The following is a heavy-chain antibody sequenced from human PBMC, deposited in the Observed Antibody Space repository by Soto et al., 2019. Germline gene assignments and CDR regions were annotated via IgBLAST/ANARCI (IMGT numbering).Heavy chain of an antibody. V-gene: IGHV4-39*01. D-gene: IGHD6-6*01. CDR2: IYYSGST. CDR3: ARYRTSPGWIDP. CDR1: GGSISSTSYY. J-gene: IGHJ5*02. Sequence: QLQLQESGPGLVKSSETLSLTCTVSGGSISSTSYYWGWIRQPPGKGLEWIGNIYYSGSTDYNPSLQSRVTICVDTSKNPFSLQLSSVTAAATAVYSCARYRTSPGWIDPWGQGTLVTVST.